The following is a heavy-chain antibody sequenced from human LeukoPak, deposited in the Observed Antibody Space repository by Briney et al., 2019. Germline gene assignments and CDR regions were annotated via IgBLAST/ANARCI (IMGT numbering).Heavy chain of an antibody. Sequence: GASVKVSCKASGYTFTCYYMHWVRQAPGQGLEWMGWINPNSGGTNYAQKFQGRVTMTRDTSIRTAYMELSTLRSDDTAVYYCARDPIDYYDSSGYWKSDNWFDPWGQGTLVTVSS. V-gene: IGHV1-2*02. CDR3: ARDPIDYYDSSGYWKSDNWFDP. CDR2: INPNSGGT. D-gene: IGHD3-22*01. J-gene: IGHJ5*02. CDR1: GYTFTCYY.